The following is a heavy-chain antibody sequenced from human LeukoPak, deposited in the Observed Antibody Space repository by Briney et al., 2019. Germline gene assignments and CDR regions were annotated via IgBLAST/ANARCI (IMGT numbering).Heavy chain of an antibody. CDR3: ARTQNWGYFDY. D-gene: IGHD7-27*01. J-gene: IGHJ4*02. CDR1: GGSISSYY. Sequence: SETLSLTCTVSGGSISSYYWSWIRLPPGRGLEWIGYLSKSGNTNYSPSLKSRVTIFGDTSKNQFFLKLSSVTAADTAVYYCARTQNWGYFDYWGQGTLVTVSS. V-gene: IGHV4-59*01. CDR2: LSKSGNT.